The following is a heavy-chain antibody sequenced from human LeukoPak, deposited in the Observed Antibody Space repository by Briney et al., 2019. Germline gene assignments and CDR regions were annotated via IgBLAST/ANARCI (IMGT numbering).Heavy chain of an antibody. CDR3: AKDSAWIQFND. CDR1: GFTFGTHG. D-gene: IGHD5-18*01. Sequence: PGGSLRLSLAGFGFTFGTHGMDWVRPAPGKGWGWVSGISPSGDITYYADSVKGRFTISRDNSKNTVFLQMNSLRAEDTAIYHCAKDSAWIQFNDWGQGTLVTVSS. J-gene: IGHJ4*02. CDR2: ISPSGDIT. V-gene: IGHV3-23*01.